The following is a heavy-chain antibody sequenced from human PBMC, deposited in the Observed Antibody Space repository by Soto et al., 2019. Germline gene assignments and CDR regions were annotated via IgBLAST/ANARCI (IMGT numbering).Heavy chain of an antibody. Sequence: PGESLKVSCKGSGYSFTSYWISWVRQMPGKGLEWMGRIDPSDSYTNYSPSFQGHVTISADKSISTAYLQWSSLKASDTAMYYWARSNRYCSGGSCYSYWGQGTLVTVSS. CDR3: ARSNRYCSGGSCYSY. CDR1: GYSFTSYW. V-gene: IGHV5-10-1*01. CDR2: IDPSDSYT. J-gene: IGHJ4*02. D-gene: IGHD2-15*01.